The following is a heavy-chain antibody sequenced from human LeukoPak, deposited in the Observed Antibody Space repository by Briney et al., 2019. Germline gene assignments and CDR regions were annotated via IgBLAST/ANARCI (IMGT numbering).Heavy chain of an antibody. D-gene: IGHD1-26*01. CDR2: ISYDGSNT. J-gene: IGHJ4*02. CDR3: TKSASYSFDY. Sequence: GRSLRLSCAASGFTFSSYDIHWVRQAPGKGLEWVAVISYDGSNTYYADSVKGRFTISRGNSKNTLYLQMNSLRTDDTAVYYCTKSASYSFDYWGQGTLVTVSS. CDR1: GFTFSSYD. V-gene: IGHV3-30*18.